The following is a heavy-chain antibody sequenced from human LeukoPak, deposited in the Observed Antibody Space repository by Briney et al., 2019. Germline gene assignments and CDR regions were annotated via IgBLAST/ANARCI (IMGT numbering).Heavy chain of an antibody. CDR3: AKGASWLQLRGFDY. J-gene: IGHJ4*02. D-gene: IGHD5-24*01. CDR2: ISWNSGSI. Sequence: GGSLRLSCAASGFTFDDYAMHWVRQAPGKGLEWVSGISWNSGSIGYADSVKGRFTISRDSAKNSLYLQMNSLRAEDTALYYCAKGASWLQLRGFDYWGQGTLVTVSS. CDR1: GFTFDDYA. V-gene: IGHV3-9*01.